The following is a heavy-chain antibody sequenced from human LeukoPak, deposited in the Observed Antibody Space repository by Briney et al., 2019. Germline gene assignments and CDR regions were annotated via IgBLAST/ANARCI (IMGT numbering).Heavy chain of an antibody. J-gene: IGHJ6*02. D-gene: IGHD3-9*01. Sequence: SETLSLTCTVSGGSISSGDYYWSWVRQPPGKGLEWIGEIYHSGSTNYNPSLKSRVTISVDKSKNQFSLKLSSVTAADTAVYYCARVSSYYDILTGPLPFYGMDVWGQGTTVTVSS. CDR1: GGSISSGDYY. CDR3: ARVSSYYDILTGPLPFYGMDV. CDR2: IYHSGST. V-gene: IGHV4-4*02.